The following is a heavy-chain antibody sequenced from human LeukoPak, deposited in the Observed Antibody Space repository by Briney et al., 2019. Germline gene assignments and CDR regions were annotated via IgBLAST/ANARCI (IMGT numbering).Heavy chain of an antibody. J-gene: IGHJ4*02. Sequence: GGSLRLSCAASGFTFSSNAMSWVRQAPGKGLEWVSSISSSSSYIYYADSVKGRFTISRDNAKDSLYLQMNSLRAEDTAVYYCAKVRYYYGSGRLLYYFDYWGQGTLVTVSS. CDR2: ISSSSSYI. V-gene: IGHV3-21*04. D-gene: IGHD3-10*01. CDR3: AKVRYYYGSGRLLYYFDY. CDR1: GFTFSSNA.